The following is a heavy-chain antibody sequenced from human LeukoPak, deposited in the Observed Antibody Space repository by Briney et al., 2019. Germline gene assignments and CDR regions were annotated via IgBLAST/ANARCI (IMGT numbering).Heavy chain of an antibody. CDR3: ARAPGYSSSWYQAAYYYYMDV. CDR2: IKQDGSEK. D-gene: IGHD6-13*01. CDR1: GFTFSRNW. Sequence: PGGSLRLSCAASGFTFSRNWMNWVRQAPGKGLEWVANIKQDGSEKYYVDSVKGRFTISRDNAKNSLYLQMNSLRAEDTAVYYCARAPGYSSSWYQAAYYYYMDVWGKGTTVTISS. V-gene: IGHV3-7*01. J-gene: IGHJ6*03.